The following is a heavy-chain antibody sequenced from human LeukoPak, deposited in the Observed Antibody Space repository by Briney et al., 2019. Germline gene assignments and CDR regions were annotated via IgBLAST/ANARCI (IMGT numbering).Heavy chain of an antibody. V-gene: IGHV3-23*01. CDR2: ISGSGGST. D-gene: IGHD6-19*01. CDR1: GFTFSSYA. Sequence: GGPLRLSCAASGFTFSSYAMSWVRQAPGKGLEWVSAISGSGGSTYYADSVKGRFTISRDNSKNTLYLQMNSLRAEDTAVYYCARAAGIAVAGIKQYFQHWGQGTLVTVSS. J-gene: IGHJ1*01. CDR3: ARAAGIAVAGIKQYFQH.